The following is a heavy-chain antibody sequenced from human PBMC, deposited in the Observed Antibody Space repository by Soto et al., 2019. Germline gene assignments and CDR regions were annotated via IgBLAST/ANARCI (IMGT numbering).Heavy chain of an antibody. CDR3: AKDLVGGYDFSWATFDY. V-gene: IGHV3-9*01. J-gene: IGHJ4*02. Sequence: GGSLRLSCAASGFTFDDYAMHWVRQAPGKGLEWVSGISWNSGSIGYADSVKGRFTISRDNAKNSLYLQMNSLRAEDTALYYCAKDLVGGYDFSWATFDYWGQGTLVTVSS. CDR2: ISWNSGSI. D-gene: IGHD5-12*01. CDR1: GFTFDDYA.